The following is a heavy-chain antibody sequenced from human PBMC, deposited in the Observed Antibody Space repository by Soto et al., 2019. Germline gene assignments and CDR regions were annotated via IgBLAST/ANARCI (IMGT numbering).Heavy chain of an antibody. CDR3: EQGFCIGYHSGGFVDS. V-gene: IGHV3-23*01. CDR1: ESLFDDDA. CDR2: IIRSGDNT. D-gene: IGHD5-12*01. Sequence: GGSLRFSGPSSESLFDDDAITWLGQPPGKGLDWVSAIIRSGDNTHYSASAMGRFTISRDNSKNTLSLQLXRLRAEDTTVYYSEQGFCIGYHSGGFVDS. J-gene: IGHJ5*01.